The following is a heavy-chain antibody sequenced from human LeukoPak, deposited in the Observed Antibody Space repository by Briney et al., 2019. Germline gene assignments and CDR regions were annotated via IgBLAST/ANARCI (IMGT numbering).Heavy chain of an antibody. CDR3: TRDPYSGSYGNYYYYFMDV. CDR1: GFTYSHNG. Sequence: GGSLRLSCVASGFTYSHNGMHWVRQAPGKGLEWVAFIQYDGNTIFYADSVKGRFTISRDNPKNTLYLQMNSLRTDDTAVYYCTRDPYSGSYGNYYYYFMDVWGKGTTVTISS. CDR2: IQYDGNTI. V-gene: IGHV3-30*02. J-gene: IGHJ6*03. D-gene: IGHD1-26*01.